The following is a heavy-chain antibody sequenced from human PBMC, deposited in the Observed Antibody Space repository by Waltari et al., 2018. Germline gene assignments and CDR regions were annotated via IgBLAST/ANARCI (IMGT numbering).Heavy chain of an antibody. CDR1: GGTFSSSA. D-gene: IGHD6-19*01. Sequence: QVQLVQSGAEVKKPGSSVKVSCKASGGTFSSSAISWVRQAPGQGLEWMGRIIPSFGKANYAQKFQGRVTITADKSTSTAYMELSSLRSEDTAVYYCARCIAVAGTRRWFDPWGQGTLVTVSS. J-gene: IGHJ5*02. V-gene: IGHV1-69*02. CDR2: IIPSFGKA. CDR3: ARCIAVAGTRRWFDP.